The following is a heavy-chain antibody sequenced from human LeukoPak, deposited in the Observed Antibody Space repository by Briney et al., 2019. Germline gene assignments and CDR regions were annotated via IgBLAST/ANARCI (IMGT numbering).Heavy chain of an antibody. Sequence: GGSLRLSCAASGFTFSSYAMGWVRQAPGKGLEWVAFIRYDGSNKYYADSVKGRFTISRDNSKNTLYLQMNSLRAEDTAVYYCAKDLQGPMVYASGSDYWGQGTLVTVSS. CDR3: AKDLQGPMVYASGSDY. V-gene: IGHV3-30*02. J-gene: IGHJ4*02. CDR1: GFTFSSYA. CDR2: IRYDGSNK. D-gene: IGHD2-8*01.